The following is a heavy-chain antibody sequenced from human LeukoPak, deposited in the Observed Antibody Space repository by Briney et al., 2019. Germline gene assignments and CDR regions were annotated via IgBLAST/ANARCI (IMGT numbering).Heavy chain of an antibody. CDR2: IIPIFGTA. Sequence: SVTVSCKASGGTFSSYAISWVRQAPGQGLEWMGGIIPIFGTANHAQKFQGRVTITTDESTSTAYMELSSLRSEDTAVYYCARERLDDYVWGKRRPTPYYFDYWGQGTLVTVSS. D-gene: IGHD3-16*01. J-gene: IGHJ4*02. CDR3: ARERLDDYVWGKRRPTPYYFDY. V-gene: IGHV1-69*05. CDR1: GGTFSSYA.